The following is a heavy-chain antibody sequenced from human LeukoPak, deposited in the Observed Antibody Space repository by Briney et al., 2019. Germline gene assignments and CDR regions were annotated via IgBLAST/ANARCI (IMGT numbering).Heavy chain of an antibody. CDR3: AKQAAWELLSRDYFDY. V-gene: IGHV3-23*01. Sequence: GGSLRLSCAASGFTFSSYAMSWVRQAPGKGLEWVSAISGSGGSTYYADSAKGRFTISRDNSKNTLYLQMNSLRAEDTAVYYCAKQAAWELLSRDYFDYWGQGTLVTVSS. CDR2: ISGSGGST. CDR1: GFTFSSYA. D-gene: IGHD1-26*01. J-gene: IGHJ4*02.